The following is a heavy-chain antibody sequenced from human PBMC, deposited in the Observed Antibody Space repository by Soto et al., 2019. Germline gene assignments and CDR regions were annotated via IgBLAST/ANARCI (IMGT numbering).Heavy chain of an antibody. V-gene: IGHV1-2*04. CDR1: GYYFTGYY. CDR3: ATNLFSSTSRGSDFDP. Sequence: QVQLVQSGAEMKKPGASVKISCKASGYYFTGYYMHWVRQAPGQGLEWMGWINPNSGVTNYAQRFQGWVTMTRDTSISTAYLEVKRLTSDDTAVYYCATNLFSSTSRGSDFDPWGQGTLVIVSS. J-gene: IGHJ5*02. CDR2: INPNSGVT. D-gene: IGHD2-2*01.